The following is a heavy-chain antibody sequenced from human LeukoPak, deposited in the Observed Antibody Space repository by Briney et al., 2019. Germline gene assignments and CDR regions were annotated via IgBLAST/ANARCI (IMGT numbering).Heavy chain of an antibody. V-gene: IGHV3-23*01. Sequence: GGSLRLSCAASGFSFSRYDMSWVRQAPGKGLEWVASITVSDSGGRTYYADSVKGRFTISRDDSKSTLYLQMNSLRAEDTAVYYCAKEGTRTTVYFDYWGQGALVTVSS. D-gene: IGHD4-17*01. J-gene: IGHJ4*02. CDR3: AKEGTRTTVYFDY. CDR2: ITVSDSGGRT. CDR1: GFSFSRYD.